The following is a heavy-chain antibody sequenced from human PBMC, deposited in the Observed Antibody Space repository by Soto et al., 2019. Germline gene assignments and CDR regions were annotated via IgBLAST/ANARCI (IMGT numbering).Heavy chain of an antibody. CDR2: ISSVGTTI. D-gene: IGHD2-21*01. V-gene: IGHV3-48*03. Sequence: GGSLRLSCASSGFTFSNYEMNLVRQAPGKGLEWISYISSVGTTIYYADSVKGRFTISRDNAKNSLYLQMNNVRAEDTAVYYCARGNSPVNVHWGQGTLVTVSS. J-gene: IGHJ4*02. CDR3: ARGNSPVNVH. CDR1: GFTFSNYE.